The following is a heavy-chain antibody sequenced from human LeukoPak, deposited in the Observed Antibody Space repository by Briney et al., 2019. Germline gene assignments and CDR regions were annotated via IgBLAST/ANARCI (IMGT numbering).Heavy chain of an antibody. D-gene: IGHD2-15*01. CDR2: ISSSSNYI. Sequence: GGSLRLSCAASGFTFSSYSMNWVRQAPGKGLEWVSSISSSSNYIYYADSVKGRFTISRDNAKNSLYLQMNSLRAEDTAVYYCARQGWDCSGGSCYSDYYYYYYMDVWGKGTTVTVSS. J-gene: IGHJ6*03. CDR1: GFTFSSYS. V-gene: IGHV3-21*01. CDR3: ARQGWDCSGGSCYSDYYYYYYMDV.